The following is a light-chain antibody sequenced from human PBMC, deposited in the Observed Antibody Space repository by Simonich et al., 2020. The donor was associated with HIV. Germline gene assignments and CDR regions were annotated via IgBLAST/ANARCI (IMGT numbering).Light chain of an antibody. Sequence: EIVLTQSPGTLSLSPGERATLSCRASQSVSSSYLAWYQQKPGLAPRLLIYDASNRATGIPDRCSGSGSGTHFTLTISRLEPEDFAVYYCQQYGRSPNTFGQGTKVEIK. CDR3: QQYGRSPNT. CDR1: QSVSSSY. J-gene: IGKJ1*01. V-gene: IGKV3D-20*01. CDR2: DAS.